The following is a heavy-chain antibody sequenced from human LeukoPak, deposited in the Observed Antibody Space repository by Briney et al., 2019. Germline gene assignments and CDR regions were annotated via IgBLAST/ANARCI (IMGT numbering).Heavy chain of an antibody. J-gene: IGHJ1*01. D-gene: IGHD2-15*01. V-gene: IGHV3-30*18. CDR2: ASYDGSNK. CDR3: AKAGVVVAAQYPFQH. CDR1: GFTFSSYG. Sequence: GGSLRLSCAASGFTFSSYGMHWVRQPPGKGLEWVAVASYDGSNKNYADSVKGRFTISRNNSKNTLFLQMDSLRAEDTAVYYCAKAGVVVAAQYPFQHWGQGTLVTVSS.